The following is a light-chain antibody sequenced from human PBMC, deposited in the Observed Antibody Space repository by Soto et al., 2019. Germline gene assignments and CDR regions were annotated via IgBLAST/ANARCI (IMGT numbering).Light chain of an antibody. CDR2: EIR. V-gene: IGLV2-14*01. J-gene: IGLJ1*01. CDR1: SNDIGGYDY. CDR3: SSYTPTRSYV. Sequence: QSVPTQPASVSGSPGQSITISCTGTSNDIGGYDYVSWYQQYPGKAPKLMIYEIRSRPSGVSNRFSGSKSGSTASLTISGLQPEDEADYYCSSYTPTRSYVFGTGTKVTVL.